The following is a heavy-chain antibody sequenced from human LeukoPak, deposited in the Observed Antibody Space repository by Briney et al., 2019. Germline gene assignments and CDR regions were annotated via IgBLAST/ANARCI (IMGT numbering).Heavy chain of an antibody. CDR2: IYYSGST. V-gene: IGHV4-39*01. D-gene: IGHD2-2*01. J-gene: IGHJ6*02. CDR1: GGSISSSSYY. Sequence: SETLSLTCTVSGGSISSSSYYWGWIRQPPGQGLEWIGSIYYSGSTYYNPSLKSRVTISVDTSKNQFSLKLSSVTAADTAVYYCARRRYCSSTSCDKPTPYYYYGMDVWGQGTTVTVSS. CDR3: ARRRYCSSTSCDKPTPYYYYGMDV.